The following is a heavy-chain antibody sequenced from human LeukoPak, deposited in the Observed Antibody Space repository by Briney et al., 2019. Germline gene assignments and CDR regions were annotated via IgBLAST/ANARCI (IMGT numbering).Heavy chain of an antibody. J-gene: IGHJ5*02. CDR3: ARDWCTSCPNWLDP. D-gene: IGHD2-2*01. CDR1: GYTFTGYY. Sequence: AASVKVSCKASGYTFTGYYMHWVRQAPGQGLEWMGWINPNSGGTNYAQKFQGRVTMTRDTSISTAYMELSRLRSDDTAVYYCARDWCTSCPNWLDPWGQGTLVTVSS. CDR2: INPNSGGT. V-gene: IGHV1-2*02.